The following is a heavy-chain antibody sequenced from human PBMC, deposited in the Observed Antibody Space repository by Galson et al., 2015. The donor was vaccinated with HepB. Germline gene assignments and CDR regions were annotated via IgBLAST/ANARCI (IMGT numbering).Heavy chain of an antibody. V-gene: IGHV3-48*01. CDR2: ISSSSSIM. D-gene: IGHD3-10*02. CDR3: ARDRHVSWYYYGMDV. J-gene: IGHJ6*02. CDR1: GFTFSSYS. Sequence: SLRLSCAASGFTFSSYSMNWVRQAPGKGLEWVSYISSSSSIMYYADSVKGRFTISRDNAKNSLYLQMNSLRAEDTAVYYCARDRHVSWYYYGMDVWDQGTTVTVSS.